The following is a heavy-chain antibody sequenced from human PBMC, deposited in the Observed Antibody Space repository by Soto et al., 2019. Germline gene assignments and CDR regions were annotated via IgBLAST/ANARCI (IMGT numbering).Heavy chain of an antibody. D-gene: IGHD3-22*01. CDR2: IDGSGGDR. J-gene: IGHJ4*02. Sequence: EVQLLESGGDLVQPGGSLRLSCAASGFTFRSYAMGWVRQAPGPGLEWVSVIDGSGGDRSLADSVKGRFTISRDNSKNTLYLQMDRLRVEDTARYFCVKEIVAGAYVETSAFDFWGQGTLVTVSS. CDR1: GFTFRSYA. CDR3: VKEIVAGAYVETSAFDF. V-gene: IGHV3-23*01.